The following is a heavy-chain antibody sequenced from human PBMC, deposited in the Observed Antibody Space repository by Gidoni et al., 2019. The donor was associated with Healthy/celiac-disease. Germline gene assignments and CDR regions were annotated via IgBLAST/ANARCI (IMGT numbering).Heavy chain of an antibody. Sequence: QLQLQESGPGLVKPSETLSLTCTLSGGSISSSSYYWGWIRQPPGKGLEWIGSIYYSGSTYYNPSLKSRVTISVDTSKNQSSLKLSSVTAADTAVYYCASQAVAGWAEYFQHWGQGTLVTVSS. CDR2: IYYSGST. V-gene: IGHV4-39*01. J-gene: IGHJ1*01. D-gene: IGHD6-19*01. CDR3: ASQAVAGWAEYFQH. CDR1: GGSISSSSYY.